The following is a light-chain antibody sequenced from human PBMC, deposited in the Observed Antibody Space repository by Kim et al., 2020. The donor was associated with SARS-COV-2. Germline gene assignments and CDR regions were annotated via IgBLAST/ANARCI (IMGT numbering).Light chain of an antibody. Sequence: QSALTQPASVSGSPGQSITLSCTGTSSDIGGYDFVSWYQQHSGEAPKLLIYDVTKRPSGISDRFSGSKSGNTASLTISGLQAEDESDYFCNSYTTINGFVVFGTGTKVTVL. J-gene: IGLJ1*01. CDR1: SSDIGGYDF. V-gene: IGLV2-14*01. CDR2: DVT. CDR3: NSYTTINGFVV.